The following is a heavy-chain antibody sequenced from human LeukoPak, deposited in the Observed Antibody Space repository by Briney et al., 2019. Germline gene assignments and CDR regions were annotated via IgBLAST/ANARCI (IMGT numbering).Heavy chain of an antibody. CDR3: ARIADAFDI. CDR2: ISSSSSYI. D-gene: IGHD2-21*01. V-gene: IGHV3-21*01. Sequence: GGSLRLSCAASGFTFDDYGMSWVRQAPGKGLEWVSSISSSSSYIYYADSVKGRFTISRDNAKNSLYLQMNSLRAEDTAVYYCARIADAFDIWGQGTMVTVSS. CDR1: GFTFDDYG. J-gene: IGHJ3*02.